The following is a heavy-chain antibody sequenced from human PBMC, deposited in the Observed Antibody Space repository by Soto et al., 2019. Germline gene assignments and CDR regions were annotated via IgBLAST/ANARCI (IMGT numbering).Heavy chain of an antibody. CDR2: INHSGGT. Sequence: ASETLSLTCAVYGGSFSGYYWSWIRQPPGKGLEWIGEINHSGGTNYNPSLKSRVTISVDTSKNQFSLKLSSVTAADTAVYYCARGRNSGSYFWFDPWGQGTLVTVSS. V-gene: IGHV4-34*01. D-gene: IGHD1-26*01. J-gene: IGHJ5*02. CDR1: GGSFSGYY. CDR3: ARGRNSGSYFWFDP.